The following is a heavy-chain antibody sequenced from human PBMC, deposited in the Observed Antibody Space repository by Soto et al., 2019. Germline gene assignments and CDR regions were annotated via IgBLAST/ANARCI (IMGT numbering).Heavy chain of an antibody. CDR2: IYHTEST. CDR1: GDSISSSFW. D-gene: IGHD4-17*01. V-gene: IGHV4-4*02. J-gene: IGHJ4*02. Sequence: SETLSLTCAVSGDSISSSFWWSWVRQPPGKGLEWIGEIYHTESTVYNPSLKSRVAISVDKSKNQFSLNLDSVTAADTAVYYCARYDFGTFDYWGRGILVTVSS. CDR3: ARYDFGTFDY.